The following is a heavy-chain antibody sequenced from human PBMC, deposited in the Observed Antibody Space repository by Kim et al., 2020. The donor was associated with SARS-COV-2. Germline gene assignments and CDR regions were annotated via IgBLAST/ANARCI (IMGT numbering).Heavy chain of an antibody. CDR3: ARRRGSSSSGGDWFDS. Sequence: SETLSLTCAVSGDSIDNFNFYWDWVRQSPGKALEWIGSIFYTGQPYYSPSLKSRVTLLLDTSERHFSLTLVSVTSTDSVVYFCARRRGSSSSGGDWFDSWGRGLLVTVSS. CDR2: IFYTGQP. J-gene: IGHJ5*01. D-gene: IGHD3-10*01. V-gene: IGHV4-39*02. CDR1: GDSIDNFNFY.